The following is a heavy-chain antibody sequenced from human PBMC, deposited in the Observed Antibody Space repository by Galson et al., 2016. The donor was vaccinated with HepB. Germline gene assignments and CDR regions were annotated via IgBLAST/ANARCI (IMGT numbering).Heavy chain of an antibody. J-gene: IGHJ4*02. D-gene: IGHD2-15*01. CDR3: ARDSFYCITTSCLPYYFDN. CDR2: IWFDGSNT. Sequence: SLRLSCAASGFTFSNYAMHRVRQAPGKGLEWVAVIWFDGSNTFYADSVRGRFTISRDNAKNTLDLQMNSLRPEDTALYYCARDSFYCITTSCLPYYFDNWGQGTRVTVSS. V-gene: IGHV3-30*14. CDR1: GFTFSNYA.